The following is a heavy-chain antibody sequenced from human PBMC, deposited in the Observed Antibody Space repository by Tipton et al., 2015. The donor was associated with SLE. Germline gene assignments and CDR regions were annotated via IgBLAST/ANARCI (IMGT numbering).Heavy chain of an antibody. CDR2: IYSGGST. Sequence: SLRLSCAASGFTVSSNYMSWVRQAPGKGLEWVSVIYSGGSTYYADSVKGRFTISRDNSKNTLYLQMNSLRAEDTAVYYCAREGLSQLWTHDAFDIWGQGTMVTVSS. CDR3: AREGLSQLWTHDAFDI. V-gene: IGHV3-53*01. CDR1: GFTVSSNY. D-gene: IGHD5-18*01. J-gene: IGHJ3*02.